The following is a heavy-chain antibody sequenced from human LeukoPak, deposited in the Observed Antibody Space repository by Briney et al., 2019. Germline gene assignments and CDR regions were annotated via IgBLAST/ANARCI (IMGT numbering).Heavy chain of an antibody. J-gene: IGHJ3*02. CDR2: ISYDGINT. Sequence: GRSLRLSCAAPGFTFSSYAMHWVRQAPGKGLERVAVISYDGINTYYADSVKGRFTISRDNSKNTLYLQMNSLRAEDTAVYYCARDEIVVVITGAFDIWGQGTMVTVSS. CDR1: GFTFSSYA. CDR3: ARDEIVVVITGAFDI. V-gene: IGHV3-30*04. D-gene: IGHD3-22*01.